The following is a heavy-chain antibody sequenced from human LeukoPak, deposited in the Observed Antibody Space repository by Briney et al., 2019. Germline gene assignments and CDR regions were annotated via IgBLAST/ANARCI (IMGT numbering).Heavy chain of an antibody. CDR2: INPKKGET. D-gene: IGHD3-16*01. V-gene: IGHV1-2*02. Sequence: ASVKVSCKSSGYTFSDYFVHRVRQAPGQGLEWMGWINPKKGETTYAQSVQGRVTMTRDTSISATYMGLSSLRSDDSAVYYCTRGYEYGWFDPWGQGTLVPV. J-gene: IGHJ5*02. CDR3: TRGYEYGWFDP. CDR1: GYTFSDYF.